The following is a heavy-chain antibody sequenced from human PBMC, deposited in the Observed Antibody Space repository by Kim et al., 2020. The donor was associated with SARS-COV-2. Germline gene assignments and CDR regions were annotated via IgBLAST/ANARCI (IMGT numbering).Heavy chain of an antibody. D-gene: IGHD6-19*01. Sequence: YAQKFQDRVTMTRDTSTSTIYMELSSLRSEDTAVYYCAGSEWLAKGWFDPWGQGTLVTVSS. J-gene: IGHJ5*02. CDR3: AGSEWLAKGWFDP. V-gene: IGHV1-46*01.